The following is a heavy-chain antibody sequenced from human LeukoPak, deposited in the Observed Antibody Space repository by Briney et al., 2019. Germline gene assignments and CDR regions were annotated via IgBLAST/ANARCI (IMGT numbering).Heavy chain of an antibody. CDR2: IKEDGSES. J-gene: IGHJ6*02. V-gene: IGHV3-7*01. CDR3: AKAGLLWFGESWMDV. CDR1: GFTFSSYS. D-gene: IGHD3-10*01. Sequence: GGSLRLSCAASGFTFSSYSMNWVRQAPGKGLEWVANIKEDGSESHYVDSVKGRFTISRDNAKNSLYLQMNYLRAEDTAVYFCAKAGLLWFGESWMDVWGQGTTVTVSS.